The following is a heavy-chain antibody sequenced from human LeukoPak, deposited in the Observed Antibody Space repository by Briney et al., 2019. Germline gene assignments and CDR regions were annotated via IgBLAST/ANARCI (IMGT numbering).Heavy chain of an antibody. CDR1: GFTFSSYW. Sequence: PGGSLRLSCAASGFTFSSYWMSWVRQAPGKGLEWVANIKQDGSEKYYVDSVKGRFTISRDNAKNSLYLQMNSLRAEDTAVYYCARDFYDSSGYDHSNFDYWGQGTLVTVSS. CDR3: ARDFYDSSGYDHSNFDY. J-gene: IGHJ4*02. V-gene: IGHV3-7*01. CDR2: IKQDGSEK. D-gene: IGHD3-22*01.